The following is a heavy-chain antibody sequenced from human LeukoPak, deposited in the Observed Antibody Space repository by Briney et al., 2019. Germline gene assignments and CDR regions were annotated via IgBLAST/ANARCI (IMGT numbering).Heavy chain of an antibody. CDR1: GGTFSSYA. CDR2: IIPILGIA. J-gene: IGHJ4*02. Sequence: ASVKVSCKASGGTFSSYAISWVRQAPGQGLEWMGRIIPILGIANYAQKFQGRVTITADKSTSTAYMELSSLRSEDTAVYYCAREGVYGSGTTWGYWGQGTLVTVSS. CDR3: AREGVYGSGTTWGY. V-gene: IGHV1-69*04. D-gene: IGHD3-10*01.